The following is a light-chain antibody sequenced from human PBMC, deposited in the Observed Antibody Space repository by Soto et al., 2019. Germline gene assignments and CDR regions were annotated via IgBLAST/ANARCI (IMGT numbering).Light chain of an antibody. V-gene: IGLV2-14*01. Sequence: QSALTQPASASGSPGQSITISCTGTSSDVGGYNYVSWYQQHPGKAPKLMIYDVSNRPSGVSNRFSGSKSGNTASLTISGLQAEDEADYYCSSYTSSSLYVFGTGTKLTFL. CDR3: SSYTSSSLYV. J-gene: IGLJ1*01. CDR2: DVS. CDR1: SSDVGGYNY.